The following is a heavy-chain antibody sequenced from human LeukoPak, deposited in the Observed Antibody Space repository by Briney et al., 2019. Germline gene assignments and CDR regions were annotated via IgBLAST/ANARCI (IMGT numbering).Heavy chain of an antibody. D-gene: IGHD6-6*01. Sequence: SETPSLTCTVSGVSPSSYLSWIRQPPGQGLEWIGYIYYIWSTSYNPSLTSRFTISLDMSKNLFSLRLTSVTAADTAVYYCARDQGYGSSSVWGQGKMVTVSS. CDR3: ARDQGYGSSSV. CDR1: GVSPSSYL. V-gene: IGHV4-59*01. J-gene: IGHJ3*01. CDR2: IYYIWST.